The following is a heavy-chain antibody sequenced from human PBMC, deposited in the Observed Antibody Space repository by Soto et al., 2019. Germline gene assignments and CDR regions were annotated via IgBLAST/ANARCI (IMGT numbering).Heavy chain of an antibody. CDR2: IWYDGSNK. V-gene: IGHV3-33*01. J-gene: IGHJ6*02. CDR1: GFTFSSSG. D-gene: IGHD3-10*01. Sequence: GGSLRLSCAAYGFTFSSSGMHWVRQAPGQWLEWVAVIWYDGSNKYYADSVKGRFTISKDNSKNTLYLQMNSLRAEDTAVYYCAREELLWFGDLRGYYYGMDGWGQGTTVTVSS. CDR3: AREELLWFGDLRGYYYGMDG.